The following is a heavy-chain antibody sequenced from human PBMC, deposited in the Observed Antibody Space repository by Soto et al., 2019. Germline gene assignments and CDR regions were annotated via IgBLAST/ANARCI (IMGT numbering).Heavy chain of an antibody. CDR1: GGSVSSGSYY. V-gene: IGHV4-61*01. Sequence: SETLSLTCTVSGGSVSSGSYYWSWIRQPPGKGLEWIGYIYSSGSTNYNPSLKSRVTISLDTSKNQFSLKLSSLTASDTAMYYCARDGYTNFDYWGQGTLVTVSS. J-gene: IGHJ4*02. CDR3: ARDGYTNFDY. CDR2: IYSSGST. D-gene: IGHD5-12*01.